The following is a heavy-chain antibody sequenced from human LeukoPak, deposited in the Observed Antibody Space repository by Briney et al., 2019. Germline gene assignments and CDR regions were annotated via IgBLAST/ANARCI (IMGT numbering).Heavy chain of an antibody. D-gene: IGHD2-2*01. CDR2: IKSDSSIT. J-gene: IGHJ3*02. CDR1: GFIFSGQS. V-gene: IGHV3-48*01. CDR3: ARGLGSSNYKGHAFDI. Sequence: GGCLRLSCAASGFIFSGQSMNWVRQAPGKWLEWVAYIKSDSSITHYADSVKGRFTISRDNGWNSLYLQMNSLRAEDTAVYYCARGLGSSNYKGHAFDIWGQGTMVTVSS.